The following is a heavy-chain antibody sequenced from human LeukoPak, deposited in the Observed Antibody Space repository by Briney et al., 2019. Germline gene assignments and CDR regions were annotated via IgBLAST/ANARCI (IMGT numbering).Heavy chain of an antibody. J-gene: IGHJ4*02. Sequence: VKPSETLSPTCTVSGGSISSYYWSWIRQPPGKGLEWIGYIYYSGSTNCNPSLKSRVTISVDTSKNQFSLKLSSVTAADTAVYYCARHRGRWSKASYFDYWGQGTLVTVSS. D-gene: IGHD5-24*01. CDR2: IYYSGST. CDR1: GGSISSYY. CDR3: ARHRGRWSKASYFDY. V-gene: IGHV4-59*01.